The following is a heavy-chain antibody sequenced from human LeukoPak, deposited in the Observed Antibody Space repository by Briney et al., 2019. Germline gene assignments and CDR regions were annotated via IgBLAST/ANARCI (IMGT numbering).Heavy chain of an antibody. CDR3: AKDRGGSSSYMDV. Sequence: GGSLRLSCAASGFSFSSYGMHWVRQAPGKGLEWVAFIRYDGTNKYYADSVKGRFTISRDNSKNTLYLQMNSLRAEDTAVYYCAKDRGGSSSYMDVWGKGTTVTVSS. CDR2: IRYDGTNK. D-gene: IGHD6-6*01. J-gene: IGHJ6*03. V-gene: IGHV3-30*02. CDR1: GFSFSSYG.